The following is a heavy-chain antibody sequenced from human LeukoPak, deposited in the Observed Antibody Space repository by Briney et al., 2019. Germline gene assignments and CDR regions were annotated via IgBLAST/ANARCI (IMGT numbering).Heavy chain of an antibody. CDR1: GFTFSSYG. CDR3: ARGPRRYGVVVPAAPSGAFDI. CDR2: IRYDGSNK. Sequence: GGSLRLSCAASGFTFSSYGMHWVRQAPGKGLEWVAFIRYDGSNKYYADSVKGRFTISRDNSKNTLYLQMNSLRAEDTAVYYCARGPRRYGVVVPAAPSGAFDIWGQGTMVTVSS. J-gene: IGHJ3*02. V-gene: IGHV3-30*02. D-gene: IGHD2-2*01.